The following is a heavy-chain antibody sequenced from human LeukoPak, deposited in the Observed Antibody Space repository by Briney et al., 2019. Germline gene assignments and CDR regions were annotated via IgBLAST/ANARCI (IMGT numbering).Heavy chain of an antibody. J-gene: IGHJ4*02. V-gene: IGHV4-4*07. Sequence: PSETLSLTCTVSGGSISTYYWSWIRQPVGKGLEWIGHIKTSGSTHYNPSLRSRITMSVDTSKNQFSLNLSSVTAADTAVYYCAKVAKYYYGSETYFFFEDWGQGTLVTVSS. CDR2: IKTSGST. CDR3: AKVAKYYYGSETYFFFED. CDR1: GGSISTYY. D-gene: IGHD3-10*01.